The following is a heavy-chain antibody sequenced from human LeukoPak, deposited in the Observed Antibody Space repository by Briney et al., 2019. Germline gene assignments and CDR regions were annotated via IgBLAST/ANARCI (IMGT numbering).Heavy chain of an antibody. V-gene: IGHV1-8*01. Sequence: ASVKVSCKTSGYTFTTYDINWVRQAPGQGLEWMGWMNPNSGNTGYAQNFQGRVTMTRNTSISTAYTELSGLTSEDTAVYYCARSVGYDYGYYFDSWGQGTLVTVSS. CDR3: ARSVGYDYGYYFDS. CDR2: MNPNSGNT. J-gene: IGHJ4*02. CDR1: GYTFTTYD. D-gene: IGHD3-16*01.